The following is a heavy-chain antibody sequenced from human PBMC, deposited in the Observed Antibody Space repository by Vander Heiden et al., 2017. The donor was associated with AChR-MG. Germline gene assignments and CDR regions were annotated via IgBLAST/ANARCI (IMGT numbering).Heavy chain of an antibody. CDR1: GGSISSVGYY. CDR2: IYYSGST. J-gene: IGHJ4*02. Sequence: QVQLQESGPGLVTPSQTLSPPCTVSGGSISSVGYYWSWIRHHPGKGLEWIGYIYYSGSTYYNPSLKSRVTISVDTSKNQFSLKLSSVTAADTAVYYCARVYGDQDYWGQGTLVTVSS. D-gene: IGHD4-17*01. V-gene: IGHV4-31*03. CDR3: ARVYGDQDY.